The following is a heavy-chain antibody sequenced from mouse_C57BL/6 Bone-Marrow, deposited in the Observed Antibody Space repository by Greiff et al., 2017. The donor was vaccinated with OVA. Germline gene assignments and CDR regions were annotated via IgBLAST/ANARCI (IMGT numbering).Heavy chain of an antibody. CDR3: ARNAYYSNYDYYAMDY. D-gene: IGHD2-5*01. CDR1: GYSITSGYY. J-gene: IGHJ4*01. CDR2: ISYDGSN. Sequence: DVKLVESGPGLVKPSQSLSLTCSVTGYSITSGYYWNWIRQFPGNKLEWMGYISYDGSNNYNPSLKNRIPITRDTSKNQVFLKLNSVTTEDTATYYCARNAYYSNYDYYAMDYWGQGTSVTVSS. V-gene: IGHV3-6*01.